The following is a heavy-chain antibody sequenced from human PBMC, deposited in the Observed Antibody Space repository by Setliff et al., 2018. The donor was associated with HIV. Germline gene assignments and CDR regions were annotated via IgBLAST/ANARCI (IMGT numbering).Heavy chain of an antibody. J-gene: IGHJ4*02. D-gene: IGHD6-13*01. Sequence: GGSLRLSCEASESTFYAMHWVRQAPGKGLEWLASVNPDGSEASSVGSMKGRFTVSRDNAKNSVFLQMNSLRAEDTGVYYCATQTGFYNSHWYDYWGQGTMVTVSS. CDR1: ESTFYA. V-gene: IGHV3-7*01. CDR3: ATQTGFYNSHWYDY. CDR2: VNPDGSEA.